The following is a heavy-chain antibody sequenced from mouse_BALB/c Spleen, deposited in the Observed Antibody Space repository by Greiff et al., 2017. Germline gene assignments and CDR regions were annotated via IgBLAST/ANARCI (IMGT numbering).Heavy chain of an antibody. CDR2: IYPGNSDT. CDR1: GYSFTSYW. J-gene: IGHJ1*01. CDR3: TRSGGNYWYFDV. D-gene: IGHD2-1*01. Sequence: EVQLQQSGTVLARPGASVKMSCKASGYSFTSYWMHWVKQRPGQGLEWIGAIYPGNSDTSYNQKFKGKAKLTAVTSASTAYMELSSLTNEDSAVYYCTRSGGNYWYFDVWGAGTTVTVSA. V-gene: IGHV1-5*01.